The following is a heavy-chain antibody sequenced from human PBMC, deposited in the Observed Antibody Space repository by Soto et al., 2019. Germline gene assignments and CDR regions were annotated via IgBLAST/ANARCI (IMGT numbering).Heavy chain of an antibody. CDR1: GDSVASNSAA. Sequence: SQAISLTCAISGDSVASNSAAWNWFRQSPSRGLEWLGRTYYRSKWYNDYAVSVKSRITINPDTSKNQFSLQLNSVTPEDTAVYYCARDAVAVTRHHPYRTHVCGQAT. J-gene: IGHJ6*02. CDR2: TYYRSKWYN. V-gene: IGHV6-1*01. D-gene: IGHD6-19*01. CDR3: ARDAVAVTRHHPYRTHV.